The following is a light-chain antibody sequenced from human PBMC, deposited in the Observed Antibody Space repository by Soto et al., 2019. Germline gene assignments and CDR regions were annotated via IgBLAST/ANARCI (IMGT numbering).Light chain of an antibody. CDR3: CSYAGGSNV. J-gene: IGLJ1*01. V-gene: IGLV2-23*03. CDR2: EGS. CDR1: SSDVGSYEF. Sequence: QSVLTQPASVSESPGQSITISCTGTSSDVGSYEFVSWYQQYPGKAPKLMIYEGSKRPSGVSDRFSGSKSGNTAPLTISGLQAEDEADYFCCSYAGGSNVFGAGTKLTVL.